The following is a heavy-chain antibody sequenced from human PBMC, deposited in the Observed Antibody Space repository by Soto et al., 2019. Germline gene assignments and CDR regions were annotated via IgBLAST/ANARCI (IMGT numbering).Heavy chain of an antibody. Sequence: GGSLRLSCAASGFTFDDYAMHWVRQAPGKGLEWVSGISWNSGNIGYADSVKGRFTISRDNAKNSLYLQMNSLRAEDTALYYCAKGLLGYDSSGYYFDYWGQGTLVTVFS. D-gene: IGHD3-22*01. J-gene: IGHJ4*02. V-gene: IGHV3-9*01. CDR2: ISWNSGNI. CDR1: GFTFDDYA. CDR3: AKGLLGYDSSGYYFDY.